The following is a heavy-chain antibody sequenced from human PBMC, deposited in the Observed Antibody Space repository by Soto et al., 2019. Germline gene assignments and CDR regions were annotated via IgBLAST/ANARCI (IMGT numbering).Heavy chain of an antibody. Sequence: GGSLRLSCAASGFTFGSYWMSWVRQAPGKGLEWVANIKQDGSEKYYVDSVKGRFTISRDNAKNTLYLQMNSLRAEDTAVYYCARVRTTGAYYYGMDVWGQGTTVTVSS. CDR2: IKQDGSEK. J-gene: IGHJ6*02. D-gene: IGHD1-7*01. CDR1: GFTFGSYW. V-gene: IGHV3-7*01. CDR3: ARVRTTGAYYYGMDV.